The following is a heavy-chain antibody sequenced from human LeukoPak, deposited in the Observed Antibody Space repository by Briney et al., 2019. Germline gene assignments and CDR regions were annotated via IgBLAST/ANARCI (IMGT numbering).Heavy chain of an antibody. J-gene: IGHJ4*02. CDR2: IRSKANSYAT. CDR1: GFTFSGSA. V-gene: IGHV3-73*01. CDR3: TSNPNRSPY. Sequence: PGGSLRLSCAASGFTFSGSAMHWVRQASGKGLEWVGRIRSKANSYATAYAASVKGRFTISRDDSKNTAYLQMNSLKTEDTAVYCCTSNPNRSPYWGQGTLVTVSS. D-gene: IGHD1-14*01.